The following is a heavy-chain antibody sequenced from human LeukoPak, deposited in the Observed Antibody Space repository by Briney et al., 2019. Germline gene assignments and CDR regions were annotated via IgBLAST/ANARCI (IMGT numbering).Heavy chain of an antibody. Sequence: GRSLRLSCAASGFSFSSYALHWVRQTPGKGLEWVALISYDGSKKYYADSVRGRFTISRDNSKSTLFLQMNSLRADDTAVYYCARDIVASKREYYFDYWGQGTLVTVSS. CDR3: ARDIVASKREYYFDY. V-gene: IGHV3-30*04. CDR1: GFSFSSYA. D-gene: IGHD5-12*01. J-gene: IGHJ4*02. CDR2: ISYDGSKK.